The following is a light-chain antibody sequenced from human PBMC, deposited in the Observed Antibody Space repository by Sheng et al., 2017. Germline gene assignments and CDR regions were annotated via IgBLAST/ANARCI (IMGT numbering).Light chain of an antibody. V-gene: IGKV1-39*01. J-gene: IGKJ2*01. Sequence: DIQMTQSPSSLSASVGDRVSITCRASQTISNYLNWYQQKPGKAPQLLIYAASNLQSGVPSRFSGSGSGTDFTLTISSLQPEDFATYYCQQSYSNPYTFGQGPSWRSN. CDR3: QQSYSNPYT. CDR1: QTISNY. CDR2: AAS.